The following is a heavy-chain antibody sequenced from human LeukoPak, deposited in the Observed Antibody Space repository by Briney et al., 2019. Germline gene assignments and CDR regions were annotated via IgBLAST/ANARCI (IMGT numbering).Heavy chain of an antibody. D-gene: IGHD3-3*01. V-gene: IGHV3-15*01. Sequence: GGSLRLSCAASGFTFSNAWMNWVRQAPGKGLEWVGRIKTKTGGWKIDYAAPVKGRFTISRDDSKNTLYPQMNSLETEDTALYYCASGPSYLKYFEYWGPGTLVIVSS. J-gene: IGHJ4*02. CDR2: IKTKTGGWKI. CDR1: GFTFSNAW. CDR3: ASGPSYLKYFEY.